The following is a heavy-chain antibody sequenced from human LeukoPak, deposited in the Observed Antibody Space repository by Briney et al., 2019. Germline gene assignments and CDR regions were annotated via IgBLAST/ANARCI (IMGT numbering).Heavy chain of an antibody. CDR3: ARDFYIKDCSGGRCRSDL. Sequence: GASVKVSCRASGVTFDSYNINWVRQAPGQGLEWMGRIIPMFGTTDFAQKFQGRITITTDESTSTGYMELTSLTSEDTAVYYCARDFYIKDCSGGRCRSDLWGQGTLVTVSS. CDR2: IIPMFGTT. J-gene: IGHJ5*02. V-gene: IGHV1-69*05. CDR1: GVTFDSYN. D-gene: IGHD2-15*01.